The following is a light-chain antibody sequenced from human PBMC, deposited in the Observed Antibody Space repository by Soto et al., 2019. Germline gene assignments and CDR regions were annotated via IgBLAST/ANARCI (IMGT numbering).Light chain of an antibody. CDR1: LNVNSY. V-gene: IGKV3-11*01. J-gene: IGKJ5*01. Sequence: VLTQSPATLSLSPGERATLSCRASLNVNSYLAWYQQKPGQAPRLLIYDSSNRAAGIPARFSGSGSGTDSTLTISSLEPEDFAIYYCQQRQYWPPIPFGQGTRLEIK. CDR3: QQRQYWPPIP. CDR2: DSS.